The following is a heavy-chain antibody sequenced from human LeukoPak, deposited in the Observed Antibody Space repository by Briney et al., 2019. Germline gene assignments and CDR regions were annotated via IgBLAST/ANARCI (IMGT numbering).Heavy chain of an antibody. CDR3: AKDMVATPRGYYYYYGMDV. CDR1: GFTFRDYY. Sequence: GGSLRLSCAPSGFTFRDYYMSGIREAPGKGLEGVAHISSRGNRIYSADSVKGRFTVSRVNARKSLYLQMNSLRAEDTAVYYCAKDMVATPRGYYYYYGMDVWGQGTTVTVSS. V-gene: IGHV3-11*01. CDR2: ISSRGNRI. J-gene: IGHJ6*02. D-gene: IGHD5-12*01.